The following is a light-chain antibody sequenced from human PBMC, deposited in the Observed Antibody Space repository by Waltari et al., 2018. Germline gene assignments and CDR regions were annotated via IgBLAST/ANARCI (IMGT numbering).Light chain of an antibody. CDR3: QQYSDWPLT. CDR1: QSVNNK. V-gene: IGKV3-15*01. J-gene: IGKJ4*01. Sequence: EIVMTQSPATLSLSPGERVTLSCRASQSVNNKLAWYQQKPGQAPRLLIYYASTRATGIPTSFSGSGSGTEFTITISSLQSEDFAVYYCQQYSDWPLTFGGGTKVEIK. CDR2: YAS.